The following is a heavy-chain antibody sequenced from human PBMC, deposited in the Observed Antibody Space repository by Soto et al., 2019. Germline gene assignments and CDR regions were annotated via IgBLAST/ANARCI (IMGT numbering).Heavy chain of an antibody. Sequence: EVQLVQSGAEAKKPGESLRISCKGSGYSFTSYWISWVRQMPGKGLEWMGRIDPSDSYTNYSPSFQGHVTISADKSISAAYLQWSRLKVSDTAMYYGERLQAAAGDNDLTFDYWGQGTLVTVSS. CDR3: ERLQAAAGDNDLTFDY. CDR2: IDPSDSYT. V-gene: IGHV5-10-1*01. J-gene: IGHJ4*02. D-gene: IGHD6-13*01. CDR1: GYSFTSYW.